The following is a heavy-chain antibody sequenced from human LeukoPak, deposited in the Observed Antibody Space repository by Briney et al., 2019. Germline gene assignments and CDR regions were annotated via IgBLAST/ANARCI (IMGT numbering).Heavy chain of an antibody. Sequence: ASVKVSCKTSGYTFTNYGISWVRQAPGQGLEWMGWISAHNGNTYYAQKFQDRVTMTTDTSTSTAYVEVRSLRSDDTAVYYCARERLGVSYGMDVWGQGTTVIVSS. CDR2: ISAHNGNT. D-gene: IGHD3-9*01. V-gene: IGHV1-18*01. CDR3: ARERLGVSYGMDV. J-gene: IGHJ6*02. CDR1: GYTFTNYG.